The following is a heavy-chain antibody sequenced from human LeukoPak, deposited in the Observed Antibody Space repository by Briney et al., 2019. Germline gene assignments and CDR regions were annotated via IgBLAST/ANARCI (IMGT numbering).Heavy chain of an antibody. CDR3: TSWGDTTAEYFQR. D-gene: IGHD2-21*02. CDR2: INPDGRDT. Sequence: GGTLRLSCVVSGFTFNRRWMNWVRQAPGKGLEWVAHINPDGRDTYYVDSVKGRFTISRDNAQNSMYLQMNSLRVEDTAVYYCTSWGDTTAEYFQRWGQGTLVTVSS. J-gene: IGHJ1*01. V-gene: IGHV3-7*01. CDR1: GFTFNRRW.